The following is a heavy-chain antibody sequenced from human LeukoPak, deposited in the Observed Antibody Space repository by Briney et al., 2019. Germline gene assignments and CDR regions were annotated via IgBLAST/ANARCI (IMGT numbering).Heavy chain of an antibody. V-gene: IGHV4-38-2*02. CDR2: IYHSGST. Sequence: SETLSLTCAVSGYSISSGYYWGWIRQPPGKGLEWIGSIYHSGSTYYNPSLKSRVTISVDTSKNQFSLKLSSVTAADTAVYYCARDYRFLGPWGQGTLVTVSS. D-gene: IGHD3-3*01. CDR1: GYSISSGYY. J-gene: IGHJ5*02. CDR3: ARDYRFLGP.